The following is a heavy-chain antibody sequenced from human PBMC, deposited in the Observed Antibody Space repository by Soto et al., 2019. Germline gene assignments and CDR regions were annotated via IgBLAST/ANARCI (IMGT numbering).Heavy chain of an antibody. D-gene: IGHD3-10*01. Sequence: PAVSLRLSCAASGFTVSSNYMSWVRQAPGKGLEWVSFIYCGGSTNYTASVKGRFTISRDTSKNHLSLQVNSLTAEDTAVYYCGKAIGTCWFGNLDVWGPGTLVTVSS. CDR1: GFTVSSNY. J-gene: IGHJ4*01. CDR2: IYCGGST. V-gene: IGHV3-53*01. CDR3: GKAIGTCWFGNLDV.